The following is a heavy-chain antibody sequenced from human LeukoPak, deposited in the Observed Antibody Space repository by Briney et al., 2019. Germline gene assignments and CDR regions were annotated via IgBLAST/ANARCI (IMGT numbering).Heavy chain of an antibody. D-gene: IGHD3-22*01. CDR1: GDSLSSGSYY. Sequence: PSETLSLTCAVSGDSLSSGSYYWSWIRQPAGGKLEWIVRIYSSGSADYNPSLRSRVSMSVDTTNSQFSLKVTSVTAADTAVYFCARDRGTDYYDSSGYYFDFWGQGSQVTVSS. J-gene: IGHJ4*02. CDR3: ARDRGTDYYDSSGYYFDF. V-gene: IGHV4-61*02. CDR2: IYSSGSA.